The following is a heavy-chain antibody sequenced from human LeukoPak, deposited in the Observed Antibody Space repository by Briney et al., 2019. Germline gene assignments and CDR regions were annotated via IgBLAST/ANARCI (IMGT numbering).Heavy chain of an antibody. CDR2: IYTSGST. Sequence: SETLSLTCTVSGGSISSYYWSWIRQPPGKGLEWIGYIYTSGSTNYNPSLKSRVTISVDTSKNQFSLKLSPVTAADTAVYYCARHPEYYYYYMDVWGKGTTVTVSS. V-gene: IGHV4-4*09. CDR3: ARHPEYYYYYMDV. J-gene: IGHJ6*03. CDR1: GGSISSYY.